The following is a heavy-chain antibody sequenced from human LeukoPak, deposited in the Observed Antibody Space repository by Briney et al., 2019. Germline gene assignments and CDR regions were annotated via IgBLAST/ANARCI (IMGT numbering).Heavy chain of an antibody. CDR3: ARSGSFDY. CDR2: INPNNGNT. Sequence: VSVKVSCKASGYTFTGYYMHWVRQAPGQGLEWMGWINPNNGNTNYTQKFQGRVTVTRDTSISTAYMELSRLRSDDTAVYYCARSGSFDYWGQGTLVTVSS. D-gene: IGHD3-10*01. CDR1: GYTFTGYY. J-gene: IGHJ4*02. V-gene: IGHV1-2*02.